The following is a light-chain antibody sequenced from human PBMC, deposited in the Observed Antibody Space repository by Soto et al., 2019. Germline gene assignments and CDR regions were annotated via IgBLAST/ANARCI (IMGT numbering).Light chain of an antibody. CDR3: AAWDDTLNGPG. J-gene: IGLJ3*02. Sequence: QSVLSQPPSASGTPGLRVTISCSGSSSNIGANTVNWYQQLPGTAPKLLMYSNNRRPSGVPDRFSGSKSGTSASLAISGLQSEDEADYYCAAWDDTLNGPGFGGGTKLTVL. CDR2: SNN. CDR1: SSNIGANT. V-gene: IGLV1-44*01.